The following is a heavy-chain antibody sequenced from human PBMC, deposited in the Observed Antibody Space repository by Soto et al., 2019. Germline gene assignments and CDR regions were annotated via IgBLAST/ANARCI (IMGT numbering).Heavy chain of an antibody. CDR2: ISSNGGNT. CDR3: VKDIGYDYSSYYFFDY. Sequence: PWGSLRLSCSASGFTFWNYAMHWVRQAPGKGLEYVSAISSNGGNTHYADSVKGRFAISRDNSKNTLYLQMSSLSAEDTAVYYCVKDIGYDYSSYYFFDYWGQGTLVTVSS. CDR1: GFTFWNYA. V-gene: IGHV3-64D*06. D-gene: IGHD3-22*01. J-gene: IGHJ4*02.